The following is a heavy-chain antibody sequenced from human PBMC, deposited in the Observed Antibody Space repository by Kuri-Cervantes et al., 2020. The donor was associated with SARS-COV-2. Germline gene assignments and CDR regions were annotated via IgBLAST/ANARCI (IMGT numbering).Heavy chain of an antibody. Sequence: GGSLRPSCKGSGYSFTSYWIGWVRQMPGKGLEWMGIIYPGDSDTRYSPSFQGQVTISADKSISTAYLQWSSLKASDTAVYYCARRGRKFPDYYFDYWGQGTLVTVSS. J-gene: IGHJ4*02. V-gene: IGHV5-51*01. D-gene: IGHD4/OR15-4a*01. CDR2: IYPGDSDT. CDR1: GYSFTSYW. CDR3: ARRGRKFPDYYFDY.